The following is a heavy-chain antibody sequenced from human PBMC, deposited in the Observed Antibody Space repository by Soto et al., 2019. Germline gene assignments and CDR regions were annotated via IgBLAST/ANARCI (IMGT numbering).Heavy chain of an antibody. CDR2: ISYAGSNK. CDR1: GFTFSSYG. D-gene: IGHD6-13*01. V-gene: IGHV3-30*18. CDR3: AKDGGGGQHIAAAGTYVWYYFDY. Sequence: QVQLVESGGGVVQPGRSLRLSCAASGFTFSSYGMHWVRQAPGKGLEWVAVISYAGSNKYYADSVKGRCTISKDKSKNTLYLQLNSLRAEDTAVYYCAKDGGGGQHIAAAGTYVWYYFDYWGQGTLVTVSS. J-gene: IGHJ4*02.